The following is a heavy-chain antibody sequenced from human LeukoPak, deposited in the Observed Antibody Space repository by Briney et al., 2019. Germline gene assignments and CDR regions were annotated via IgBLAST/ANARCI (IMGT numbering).Heavy chain of an antibody. CDR3: ARAPAAGTVGYFQH. CDR1: GGSISSHY. CDR2: IYYSGST. V-gene: IGHV4-59*11. Sequence: SETLSLTCTVSGGSISSHYWSWIRQPPGKGLEWIGYIYYSGSTNYNPSLKSRVTISVDTSKNQFSPKLSSVTAADTAVYYCARAPAAGTVGYFQHWGQGTLVTVSS. D-gene: IGHD6-13*01. J-gene: IGHJ1*01.